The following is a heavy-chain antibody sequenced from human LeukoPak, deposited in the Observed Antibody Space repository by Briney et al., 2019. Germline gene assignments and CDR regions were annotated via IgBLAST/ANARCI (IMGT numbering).Heavy chain of an antibody. CDR1: GFTFSSYS. D-gene: IGHD1-26*01. J-gene: IGHJ4*02. V-gene: IGHV3-48*04. Sequence: GGSLRLSCAASGFTFSSYSMNWVRQAPGKGLEWVSFISSSSSTIYYADSVKGRFTISRDNAKNSLYLQMNSLRAEDTAVYYCARDRGGSYSTIDYWGQGTLVTVSS. CDR3: ARDRGGSYSTIDY. CDR2: ISSSSSTI.